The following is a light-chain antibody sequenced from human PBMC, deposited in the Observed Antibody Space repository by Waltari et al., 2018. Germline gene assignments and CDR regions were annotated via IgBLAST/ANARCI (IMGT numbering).Light chain of an antibody. CDR3: QQNYNAPLT. V-gene: IGKV4-1*01. Sequence: DTVMTQSPDPLAVSLGERATINCQSSLSILYSSNDKNYLAWYQQKPGPPPKLLIHWASTRESGVPDRFSGSGSGTDFNFTISSLQAEDVAVYYFQQNYNAPLTFGGGTKVEIK. J-gene: IGKJ4*01. CDR2: WAS. CDR1: LSILYSSNDKNY.